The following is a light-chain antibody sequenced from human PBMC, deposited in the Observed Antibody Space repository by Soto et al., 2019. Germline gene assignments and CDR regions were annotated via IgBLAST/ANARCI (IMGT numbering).Light chain of an antibody. J-gene: IGKJ1*01. Sequence: AIQMTQSPSSLSASVGDRVTITCRAGQAIRNDLSWYQQKPGKAPNLLIYGASTLQSGVPSRFSGSGYGTHFTLTVSSLQPEDFAIYFCVQDNNWPWTFGQGTKVEI. CDR1: QAIRND. CDR3: VQDNNWPWT. V-gene: IGKV1-6*01. CDR2: GAS.